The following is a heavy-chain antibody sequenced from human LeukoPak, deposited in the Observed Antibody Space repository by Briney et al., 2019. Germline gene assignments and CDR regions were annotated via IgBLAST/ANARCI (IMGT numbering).Heavy chain of an antibody. CDR1: GDSIVSPY. CDR2: ISDIGSI. D-gene: IGHD2/OR15-2a*01. CDR3: AGHHPRNTVDF. J-gene: IGHJ4*02. Sequence: PSETLSLTCAVSGDSIVSPYWSWIRQPPGKGLEWIAYISDIGSINYNPSLKSRVTISLDTSKNQFSLKLSSVTAADTAVYYCAGHHPRNTVDFWGQGTLVTVSS. V-gene: IGHV4-59*08.